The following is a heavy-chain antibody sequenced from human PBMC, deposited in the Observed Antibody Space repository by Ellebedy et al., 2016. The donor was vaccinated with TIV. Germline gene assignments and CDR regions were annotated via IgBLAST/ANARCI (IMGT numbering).Heavy chain of an antibody. V-gene: IGHV4-30-2*01. CDR3: ASSYYYDSSGLFDY. CDR2: IYHSGST. CDR1: GGSISSGGYS. D-gene: IGHD3-22*01. Sequence: SETLSLXCAVSGGSISSGGYSWSWIRQPPGKGLEWIGYIYHSGSTYYNPSLKSRVTISVDRSKNQFSLKLSSVTAADTAVYYCASSYYYDSSGLFDYWGQGTLVTVSS. J-gene: IGHJ4*02.